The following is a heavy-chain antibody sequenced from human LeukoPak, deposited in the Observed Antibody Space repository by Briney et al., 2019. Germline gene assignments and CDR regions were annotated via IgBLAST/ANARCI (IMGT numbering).Heavy chain of an antibody. CDR1: DRSVSSGRSY. Sequence: PSEALSLACTVSDRSVSSGRSYWGWIRQPPVEGLECIGYFYYSVSTNYNPSLKSRVTISVDTSKNQFSLKLRSVTAGETAVYYCARDLGAGTCFDPWGQGTLVTVSP. J-gene: IGHJ5*02. CDR3: ARDLGAGTCFDP. V-gene: IGHV4-61*01. CDR2: FYYSVST. D-gene: IGHD1-7*01.